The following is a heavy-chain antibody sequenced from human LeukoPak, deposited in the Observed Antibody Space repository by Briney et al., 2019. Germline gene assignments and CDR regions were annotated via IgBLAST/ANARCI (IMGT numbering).Heavy chain of an antibody. CDR3: ARDWNDSSGYYNGVFDY. D-gene: IGHD3-22*01. CDR1: GYTFAIYG. J-gene: IGHJ4*02. V-gene: IGHV1-18*01. CDR2: ISADNGNT. Sequence: GASVKVSCKASGYTFAIYGISWVRQAPGQGLEWMGWISADNGNTNYAQKLQGRVTMTTDTSTSTAYMELRSLRSDDTAVYYCARDWNDSSGYYNGVFDYWGQGTLVTVSS.